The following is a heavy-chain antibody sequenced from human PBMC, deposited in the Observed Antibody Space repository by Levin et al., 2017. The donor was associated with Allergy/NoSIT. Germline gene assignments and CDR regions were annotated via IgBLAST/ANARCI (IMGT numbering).Heavy chain of an antibody. J-gene: IGHJ5*02. CDR2: VFSGGTT. D-gene: IGHD6-19*01. Sequence: PSETLSLTCSVSNGSMRSHYRSWIRQPAGKGLEWIGRVFSGGTTNYNPSLKGRLTMSIDTSSNQFSLKMTSVTVADTAVYYCVRDREVAGLQNWFDPWGQGILVTVSS. V-gene: IGHV4-4*07. CDR3: VRDREVAGLQNWFDP. CDR1: NGSMRSHY.